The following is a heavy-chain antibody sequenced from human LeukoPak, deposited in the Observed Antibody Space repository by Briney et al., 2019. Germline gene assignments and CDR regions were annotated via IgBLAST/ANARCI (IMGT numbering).Heavy chain of an antibody. J-gene: IGHJ4*02. V-gene: IGHV4-38-2*01. CDR1: NYYISSGSY. Sequence: RPSETLSLTCGVSNYYISSGSYWSWIRQPPGKGLEWIGSIYHTGSAYYSSSLQSRVTISVDTSKNQFSVKLSSVTAADTAVYYCARANDRGGTSPLDYWGQGTLVTVSS. D-gene: IGHD2-2*01. CDR3: ARANDRGGTSPLDY. CDR2: IYHTGSA.